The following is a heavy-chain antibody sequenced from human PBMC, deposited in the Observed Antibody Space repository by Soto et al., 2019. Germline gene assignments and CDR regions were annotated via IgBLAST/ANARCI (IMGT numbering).Heavy chain of an antibody. Sequence: SETLSLTCTVSGGSISSGGYYWSWLRQHPGKGLEWIGYIYYSGSTYYNPSLKSRVTISVDTSKNQFSLKLSSVTAADTAVYYCSRDRDSSRWYYFDYWGQGTLVIVSA. V-gene: IGHV4-31*03. CDR1: GGSISSGGYY. D-gene: IGHD6-13*01. CDR3: SRDRDSSRWYYFDY. CDR2: IYYSGST. J-gene: IGHJ4*02.